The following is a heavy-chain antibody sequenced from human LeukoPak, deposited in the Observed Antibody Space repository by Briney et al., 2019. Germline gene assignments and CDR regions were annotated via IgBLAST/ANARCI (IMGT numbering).Heavy chain of an antibody. CDR2: IYYSGST. CDR3: ARLHVEYGYYYSMDV. CDR1: GGSISSYY. Sequence: PSETLSLTCTVSGGSISSYYWSWIRQPPGKGLEWIGYIYYSGSTNYNPSLKSRVTISVDTSKNQFSLKLSSVTAADTAVYYCARLHVEYGYYYSMDVWGQGTTVTVSS. D-gene: IGHD4/OR15-4a*01. V-gene: IGHV4-59*08. J-gene: IGHJ6*02.